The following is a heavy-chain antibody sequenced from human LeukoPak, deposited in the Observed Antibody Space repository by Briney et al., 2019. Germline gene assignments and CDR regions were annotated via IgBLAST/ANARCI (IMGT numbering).Heavy chain of an antibody. V-gene: IGHV4-34*01. D-gene: IGHD6-13*01. CDR1: GGSFSGYY. CDR2: INHSGST. Sequence: SETLSLTCAVYGGSFSGYYWSWIRQPPGKGLEWIGEINHSGSTNYNPSLKSRVTISVDTSKNQFSLKLSSVTAADTAVYYCARLRGVSSSWYYFDYWGQGTLVTVSS. J-gene: IGHJ4*02. CDR3: ARLRGVSSSWYYFDY.